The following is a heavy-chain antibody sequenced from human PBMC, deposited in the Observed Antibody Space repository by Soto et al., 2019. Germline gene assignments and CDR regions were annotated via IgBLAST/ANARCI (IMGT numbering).Heavy chain of an antibody. V-gene: IGHV3-23*01. Sequence: GGSLRLSCAASGFTFSSYAMSWVRQAPGKGLEWVSAISGSGGSTYYADSVKGRFTISRDNSKNTLYLQMNSLRAEDTAVYYCAKSRLTMVRGVHYYYYGMDVWGKGTTVTVSS. CDR2: ISGSGGST. D-gene: IGHD3-10*01. J-gene: IGHJ6*04. CDR3: AKSRLTMVRGVHYYYYGMDV. CDR1: GFTFSSYA.